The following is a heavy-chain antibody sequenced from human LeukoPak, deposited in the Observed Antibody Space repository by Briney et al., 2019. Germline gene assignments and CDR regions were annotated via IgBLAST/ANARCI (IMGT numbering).Heavy chain of an antibody. D-gene: IGHD3-22*01. CDR3: ARAKYDTSGYYYEGPTTLIDY. CDR2: ISAYNGNT. Sequence: GASVKVSCKVSGYTLTELSMHWVRQAPGQGLEWMGWISAYNGNTNYAQKLQGRVTMTTDTSTSTAYMELRSLRSDDTAVYYCARAKYDTSGYYYEGPTTLIDYWGQGTLVTVSS. CDR1: GYTLTELS. J-gene: IGHJ4*02. V-gene: IGHV1-18*01.